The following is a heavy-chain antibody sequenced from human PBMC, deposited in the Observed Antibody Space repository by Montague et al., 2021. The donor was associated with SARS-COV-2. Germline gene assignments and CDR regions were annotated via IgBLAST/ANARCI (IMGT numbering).Heavy chain of an antibody. CDR3: ARATLYMDV. J-gene: IGHJ6*03. Sequence: FRSLSCAASGFIFGDYWMSWVRQAPGKGLEWVANIKLDGSEEYYMDSVKGRFTVSRDNAKNSLYLQMNSLRAEDTAVYYCARATLYMDVWGKGTTVTVSS. CDR2: IKLDGSEE. V-gene: IGHV3-7*01. CDR1: GFIFGDYW.